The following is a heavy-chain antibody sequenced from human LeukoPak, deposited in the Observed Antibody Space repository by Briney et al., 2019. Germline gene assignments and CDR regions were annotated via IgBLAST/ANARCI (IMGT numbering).Heavy chain of an antibody. J-gene: IGHJ4*02. CDR1: GGSISSGDYY. CDR2: IYYSGST. Sequence: SETLSLTCTVSGGSISSGDYYWSWIRQPPGKGLEWIGYIYYSGSTYYNPSLKSRVTISVDTSKNQFSLKLRSVTAADTAVYYCARVGFGNTPHPIDYWGQGTLVTVSS. CDR3: ARVGFGNTPHPIDY. V-gene: IGHV4-30-4*02. D-gene: IGHD4-23*01.